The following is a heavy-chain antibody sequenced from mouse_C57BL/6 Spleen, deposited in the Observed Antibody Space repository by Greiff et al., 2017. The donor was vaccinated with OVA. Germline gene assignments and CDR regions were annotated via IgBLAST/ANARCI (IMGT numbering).Heavy chain of an antibody. Sequence: QVQLQQSGAELAKPGASVKLSCKASGYTFTSYWMHWVKQRPGQGLEWIGYINPSSVYPNSNQKFKDKATLTADKSSSTAYMQLSSLTYEDSAVYYCARDGDGNYPFDYWGQGTTLTVSS. D-gene: IGHD2-1*01. J-gene: IGHJ2*01. CDR2: INPSSVYP. CDR1: GYTFTSYW. V-gene: IGHV1-7*01. CDR3: ARDGDGNYPFDY.